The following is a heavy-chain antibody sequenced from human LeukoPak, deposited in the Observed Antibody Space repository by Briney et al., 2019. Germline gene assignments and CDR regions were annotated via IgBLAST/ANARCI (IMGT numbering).Heavy chain of an antibody. CDR2: ISDSGNTT. D-gene: IGHD3-3*01. V-gene: IGHV3-48*03. Sequence: PGRSLRLSCAPSGFTLSIYETNWVRQPPGEWMGWVSSISDSGNTTYYAASVKGRFTISRHNTKTSLDLPMSILRAEDSIAYCCARGCVHYDFWSGNSPWGQGTLVTVSS. CDR3: ARGCVHYDFWSGNSP. CDR1: GFTLSIYE. J-gene: IGHJ5*02.